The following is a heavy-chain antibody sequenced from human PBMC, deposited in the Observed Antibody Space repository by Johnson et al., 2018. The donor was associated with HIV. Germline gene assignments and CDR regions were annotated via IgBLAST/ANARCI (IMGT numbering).Heavy chain of an antibody. V-gene: IGHV3-53*01. J-gene: IGHJ3*02. CDR3: AREDQDAFDI. Sequence: VQLVESGGGLMKPGGSLRLSCAASGLTVSNIYMSWVRQAPGKGLEWISVIYSGGNTYYADSVKGRFTMSRDNAKKSLYLQMNSLRAEDTAVYYCAREDQDAFDIWGQGTMVTVSS. CDR1: GLTVSNIY. CDR2: IYSGGNT.